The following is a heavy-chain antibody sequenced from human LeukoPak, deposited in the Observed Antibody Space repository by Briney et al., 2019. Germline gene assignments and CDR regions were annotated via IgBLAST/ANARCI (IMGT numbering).Heavy chain of an antibody. Sequence: SVKVSCKASGGTFSSYAISWVRQAPGQGLEWMGGIIPIFGTANYAQKFQGRVAITADESTSTAYMELSSLRSEDTAVYYCARDRGYSSSLTFDYWGQGTLVTVSS. J-gene: IGHJ4*02. V-gene: IGHV1-69*01. CDR1: GGTFSSYA. CDR3: ARDRGYSSSLTFDY. D-gene: IGHD6-13*01. CDR2: IIPIFGTA.